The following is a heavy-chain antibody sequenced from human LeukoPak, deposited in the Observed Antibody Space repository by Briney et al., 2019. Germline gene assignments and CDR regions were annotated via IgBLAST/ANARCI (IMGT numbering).Heavy chain of an antibody. V-gene: IGHV3-7*01. J-gene: IGHJ4*02. CDR1: GFTFSSYA. Sequence: PGGSLRLSCAASGFTFSSYAMSWVRQAPGKGLEWVANIKQDGSEKYYVDSVKGRFTISRDNAKNSLYLQMNSLRAEGTAVYYCARDHAHCSSTSCPMFDYWGQGTLVTVSS. D-gene: IGHD2-2*01. CDR2: IKQDGSEK. CDR3: ARDHAHCSSTSCPMFDY.